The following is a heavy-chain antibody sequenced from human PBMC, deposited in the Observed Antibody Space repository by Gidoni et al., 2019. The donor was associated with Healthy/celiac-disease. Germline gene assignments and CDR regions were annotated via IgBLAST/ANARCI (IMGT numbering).Heavy chain of an antibody. Sequence: QVQLQESGPGLVKPSETLSLTCTVSGGSLSSYYWSWIRQPPGKGLEWIVYIYYSGSNNYNPALESRVTISVDTSKSQFSLKLCYVTAADTAVYYCTRSYDSSGYLPAPAHYWGQGALVTVSS. V-gene: IGHV4-59*01. D-gene: IGHD3-22*01. CDR1: GGSLSSYY. J-gene: IGHJ4*02. CDR2: IYYSGSN. CDR3: TRSYDSSGYLPAPAHY.